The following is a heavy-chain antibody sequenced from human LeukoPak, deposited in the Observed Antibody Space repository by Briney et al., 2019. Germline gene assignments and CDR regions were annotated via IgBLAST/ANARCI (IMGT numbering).Heavy chain of an antibody. CDR3: AMNNWGLDY. CDR2: INHSGST. CDR1: GGSFSGYY. D-gene: IGHD7-27*01. V-gene: IGHV4-34*01. Sequence: SETLSLTCVVYGGSFSGYYWSWIRQPPGKGLEWIGEINHSGSTDYNPSLKSRVTISVDTSKNQFSLKLSSVTAADTAVYYCAMNNWGLDYWGQGTLVTVSS. J-gene: IGHJ4*02.